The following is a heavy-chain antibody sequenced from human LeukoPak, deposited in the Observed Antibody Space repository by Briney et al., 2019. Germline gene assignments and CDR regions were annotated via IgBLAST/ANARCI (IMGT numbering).Heavy chain of an antibody. Sequence: GGSLRLSCAASGFTFSSYAMSWVRQAPGKGLEWVSAISGSGGSTYYADSVKGRFTNSRDNSKNTLYLQMNSLRAEDTAVYYCAKDPFLVGATNFDYWGQGTLVTVSS. CDR1: GFTFSSYA. CDR3: AKDPFLVGATNFDY. D-gene: IGHD1-26*01. CDR2: ISGSGGST. J-gene: IGHJ4*02. V-gene: IGHV3-23*01.